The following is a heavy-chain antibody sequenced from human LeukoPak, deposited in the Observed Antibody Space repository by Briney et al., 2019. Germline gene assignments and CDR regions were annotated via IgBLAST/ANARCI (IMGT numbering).Heavy chain of an antibody. J-gene: IGHJ4*02. D-gene: IGHD4-17*01. CDR3: AKDSYGDLNYFDY. CDR2: ISWNSGSI. CDR1: GFTFDDYA. V-gene: IGHV3-9*01. Sequence: GGSLRLSCAASGFTFDDYAMHWVRQAPGKGLEWVSGISWNSGSIGYADSVKGRFTISRDNAKDSLYLQMNSLRAEDTALYYCAKDSYGDLNYFDYWGQGTLVTVSS.